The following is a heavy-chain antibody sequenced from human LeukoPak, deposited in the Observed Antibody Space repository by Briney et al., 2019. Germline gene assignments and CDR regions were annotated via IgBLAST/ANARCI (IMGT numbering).Heavy chain of an antibody. V-gene: IGHV3-30*18. CDR1: GFTFNNYG. CDR3: AKDLYDSSGYSASYSDY. CDR2: ISYDGPNK. J-gene: IGHJ4*02. D-gene: IGHD3-22*01. Sequence: GGSLRLSCAASGFTFNNYGMHWVRQAPGKGLEWVAVISYDGPNKYYADSVKGRFTISRDNSKNTQYLQMNSLRTEDTAVYYCAKDLYDSSGYSASYSDYWGQGTLVTVSS.